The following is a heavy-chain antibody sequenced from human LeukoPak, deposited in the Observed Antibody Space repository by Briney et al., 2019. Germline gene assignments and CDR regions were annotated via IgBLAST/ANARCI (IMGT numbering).Heavy chain of an antibody. CDR3: AELGITMIGGV. Sequence: PGGSLRLFCAASGFTFSDYYMTWIRQAPGKGLEWVSYIIGSGSTIYYADSVKGRFTISRDNAKNSLYLQMNSLRAEDTAVYYCAELGITMIGGVWGKGTTVTISS. D-gene: IGHD3-10*02. J-gene: IGHJ6*04. V-gene: IGHV3-11*04. CDR1: GFTFSDYY. CDR2: IIGSGSTI.